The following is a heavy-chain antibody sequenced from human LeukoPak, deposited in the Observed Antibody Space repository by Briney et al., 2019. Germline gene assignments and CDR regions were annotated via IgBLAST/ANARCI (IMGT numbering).Heavy chain of an antibody. CDR2: IGQDGSVK. D-gene: IGHD2-21*01. CDR1: VFRFTHYW. J-gene: IGHJ4*02. Sequence: GGSLRLSCAGSVFRFTHYWMTWLRQAPGKGREGVDKIGQDGSVKNYVDSVKGLFTISRDNTKNSVFLQMNSLRAEDTAFYYCGNQCGGATCPDHWGRGTLVTVSS. CDR3: GNQCGGATCPDH. V-gene: IGHV3-7*01.